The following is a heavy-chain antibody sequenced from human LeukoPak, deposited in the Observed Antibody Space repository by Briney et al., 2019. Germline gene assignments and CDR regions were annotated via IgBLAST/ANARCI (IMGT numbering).Heavy chain of an antibody. CDR2: IKSKTDGGTT. V-gene: IGHV3-15*01. Sequence: GGSLRLSCAASGFTFSNAWMSWVRQAPGKGLEWVGRIKSKTDGGTTDYAAPVKGRFTISRDDSKNTLYLQMNSLRDEDTAVYYCARGREWELPNNWFDSWGQGTLVTVSS. D-gene: IGHD1-26*01. CDR3: ARGREWELPNNWFDS. CDR1: GFTFSNAW. J-gene: IGHJ5*01.